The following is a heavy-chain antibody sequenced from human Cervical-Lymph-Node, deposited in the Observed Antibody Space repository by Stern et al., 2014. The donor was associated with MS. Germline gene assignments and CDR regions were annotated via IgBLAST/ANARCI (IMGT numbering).Heavy chain of an antibody. Sequence: VQLVESGAEVKNPGASVKVSCKASGYTFTDYYMQWMRQAPGQGLEWMGWNNPNNGGTKSAQKFQGWVTMTRDTSTSTAYMELSRLRSDDTAIYYCARASTTANNYYDGVDVWGQGTTVTVTS. V-gene: IGHV1-2*04. CDR2: NNPNNGGT. CDR1: GYTFTDYY. CDR3: ARASTTANNYYDGVDV. D-gene: IGHD1-1*01. J-gene: IGHJ6*02.